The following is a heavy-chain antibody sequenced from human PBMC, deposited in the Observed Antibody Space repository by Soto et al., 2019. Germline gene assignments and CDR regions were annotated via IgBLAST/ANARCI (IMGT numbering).Heavy chain of an antibody. D-gene: IGHD1-26*01. CDR3: AAVRWELHRGY. Sequence: QMQLVQSGPEVKKPGTSVKVSCKASGFTFTSSAVQWVRQARGQRLEWIGWIVVGSGNTNYAQKFQERVTITRDMATSTAYLELSSLRSEDTAVYYCAAVRWELHRGYWGQGTLVTVSS. J-gene: IGHJ4*02. CDR1: GFTFTSSA. V-gene: IGHV1-58*01. CDR2: IVVGSGNT.